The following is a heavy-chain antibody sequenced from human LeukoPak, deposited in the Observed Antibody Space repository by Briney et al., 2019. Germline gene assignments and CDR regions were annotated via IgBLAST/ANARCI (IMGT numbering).Heavy chain of an antibody. J-gene: IGHJ6*03. D-gene: IGHD4-17*01. CDR1: GGSISSYY. CDR3: ARVRYYYYMDV. Sequence: SETLSLTYTVSGGSISSYYWSWIRQPPGKGLEWIGYIYTSGSTNYNPSLKSRVTISVDTSKNQFSLKLSSVTAADTAVYYCARVRYYYYMDVWGKGTTVTVSS. V-gene: IGHV4-4*09. CDR2: IYTSGST.